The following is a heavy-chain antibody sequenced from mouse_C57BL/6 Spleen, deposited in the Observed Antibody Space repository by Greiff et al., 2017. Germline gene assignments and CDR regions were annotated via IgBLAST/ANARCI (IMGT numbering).Heavy chain of an antibody. Sequence: DVMLVVSGGGLVKPGGSLKLSCAASGFTFSSYAMSLVRQTPEKRLEWVATISDGGSYTYYPDNVQGRFTIFCDNAKTNLYRQVSHLNSEDTAMYYGARGGVYYGNYGAMDYWGQGTSVTVSS. CDR1: GFTFSSYA. V-gene: IGHV5-4*03. D-gene: IGHD2-1*01. CDR2: ISDGGSYT. CDR3: ARGGVYYGNYGAMDY. J-gene: IGHJ4*01.